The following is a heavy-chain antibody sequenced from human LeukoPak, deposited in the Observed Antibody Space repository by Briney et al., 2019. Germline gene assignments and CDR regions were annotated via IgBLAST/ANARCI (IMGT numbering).Heavy chain of an antibody. CDR3: ARGRYDFWSGYYIH. CDR2: INHSGST. J-gene: IGHJ4*02. Sequence: SETLSLTCTVSGGSISSGGYYWSWIRQPPGKGLEWIGEINHSGSTNYNPSLKSRVTISVDTSKNQFSLKLSSVTAADTAVYYCARGRYDFWSGYYIHWGQGTLVTVSS. CDR1: GGSISSGGYY. D-gene: IGHD3-3*01. V-gene: IGHV4-39*07.